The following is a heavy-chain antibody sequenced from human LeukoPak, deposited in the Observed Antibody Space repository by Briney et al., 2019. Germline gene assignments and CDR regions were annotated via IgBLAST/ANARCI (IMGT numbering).Heavy chain of an antibody. D-gene: IGHD5-12*01. CDR1: GYTFTNYD. J-gene: IGHJ4*02. V-gene: IGHV1-8*01. CDR3: AGNLARTGDFDY. Sequence: ASVKVSCKASGYTFTNYDINWVRQATGQGLEWLGWMNANNGNTGYAQKFQGRVTMTRDTSVSTAYMELSSLRSEDTAVYYCAGNLARTGDFDYWGQGTLVAVSS. CDR2: MNANNGNT.